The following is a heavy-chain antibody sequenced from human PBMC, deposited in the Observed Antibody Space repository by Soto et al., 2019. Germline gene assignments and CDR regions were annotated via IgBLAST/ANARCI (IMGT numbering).Heavy chain of an antibody. D-gene: IGHD4-17*01. CDR1: GFIFSDSA. CDR2: IRSKVHSYAT. Sequence: EVQLVESGGGLVQPGGSLKLSCAASGFIFSDSAMHWVRQASGKGLEWVGRIRSKVHSYATAYAASVEGRFTISRDDSYNTAYLQMNSLKTEDTAVYYCTRTDYGDYSQTGRFDPWSQGTLVTVSS. CDR3: TRTDYGDYSQTGRFDP. V-gene: IGHV3-73*02. J-gene: IGHJ5*02.